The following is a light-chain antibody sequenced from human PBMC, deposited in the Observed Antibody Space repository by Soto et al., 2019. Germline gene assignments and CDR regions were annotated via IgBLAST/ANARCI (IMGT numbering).Light chain of an antibody. J-gene: IGLJ2*01. CDR2: DVS. CDR1: SSDVGAYNL. Sequence: QSVLTQPPSVSGSPGQSVTISCTGTSSDVGAYNLVSWYQQYPGKAPKLIIFDVSARPSGVPDRFSGSKSGNTASLTISGLQADDEADYYCCSYSGTYSPVLGGGTKRTVL. V-gene: IGLV2-11*01. CDR3: CSYSGTYSPV.